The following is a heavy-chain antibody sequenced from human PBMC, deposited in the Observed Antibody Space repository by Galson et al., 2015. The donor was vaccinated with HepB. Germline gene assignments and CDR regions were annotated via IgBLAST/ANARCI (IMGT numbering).Heavy chain of an antibody. CDR3: ARIRITMVRGVIYYYMDV. J-gene: IGHJ6*03. CDR1: SISSSNW. Sequence: SISSSNWWSWVRQPPGKGLEWIGEIYHSGSTNYNPSLKSRVTISVDKSKNQFSLKLSSVTAADTAVYYCARIRITMVRGVIYYYMDVWGKGTTVTVSS. D-gene: IGHD3-10*01. CDR2: IYHSGST. V-gene: IGHV4-4*02.